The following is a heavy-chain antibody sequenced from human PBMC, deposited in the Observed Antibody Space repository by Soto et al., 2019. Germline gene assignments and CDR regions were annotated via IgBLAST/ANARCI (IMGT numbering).Heavy chain of an antibody. CDR3: ARETLSYGSALDV. D-gene: IGHD3-16*01. J-gene: IGHJ6*02. CDR2: ITWNGGNS. CDR1: GFMFDDYN. Sequence: SLRLSRAPSGFMFDDYNVHWVRQTPGKGLEWVSLITWNGGNSYYADSVKGRFTISRDGTTESVSLQMTSLKREDTGLYFCARETLSYGSALDVWGQGTTVTVSS. V-gene: IGHV3-43*01.